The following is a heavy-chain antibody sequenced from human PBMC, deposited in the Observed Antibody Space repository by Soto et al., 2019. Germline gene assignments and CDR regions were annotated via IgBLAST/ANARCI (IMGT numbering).Heavy chain of an antibody. Sequence: AGGSLRLSCAASGFTFSRHWMHWVRQAPGKGLVWVSRIHSDGSSTSYANSVKGRFTISRDNAKNTVYLQMNSLRAEDTAVYYCTRGGIYGSSSNDAHDIWGLGTMVTVSS. CDR2: IHSDGSST. V-gene: IGHV3-74*01. D-gene: IGHD6-6*01. CDR3: TRGGIYGSSSNDAHDI. CDR1: GFTFSRHW. J-gene: IGHJ3*02.